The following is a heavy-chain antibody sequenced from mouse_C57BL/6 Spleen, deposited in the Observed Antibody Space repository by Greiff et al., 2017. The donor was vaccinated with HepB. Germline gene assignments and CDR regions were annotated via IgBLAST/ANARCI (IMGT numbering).Heavy chain of an antibody. J-gene: IGHJ2*01. CDR2: IYPGSGST. V-gene: IGHV1-55*01. CDR1: GYTFTSYW. CDR3: ARQAGDYYGY. D-gene: IGHD1-1*01. Sequence: VQLQQPGAELVKPGASVKMSCKASGYTFTSYWITWVKQRPGQGLEWIGDIYPGSGSTNYNEKFKSKATLTVDKSSSTAYMQLSSLTSEDSAVYYCARQAGDYYGYWGQGTTLTVSS.